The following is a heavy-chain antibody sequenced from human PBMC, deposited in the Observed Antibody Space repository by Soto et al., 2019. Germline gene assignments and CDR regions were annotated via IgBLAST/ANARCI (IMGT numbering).Heavy chain of an antibody. J-gene: IGHJ3*02. CDR2: ISSSGGTT. V-gene: IGHV3-23*01. D-gene: IGHD4-17*01. CDR1: GFIFSTYA. Sequence: LILSCTASGFIFSTYAMNWVRQAPGEGLEWVSAISSSGGTTFYAESVRGRFTISRDNSVNTLYLQMSSLRTEDTAVYYCAHPRGYGVFDAVDIWGQGTMVTVSS. CDR3: AHPRGYGVFDAVDI.